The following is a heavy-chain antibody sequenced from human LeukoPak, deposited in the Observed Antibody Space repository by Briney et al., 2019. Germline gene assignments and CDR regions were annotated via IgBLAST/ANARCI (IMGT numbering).Heavy chain of an antibody. J-gene: IGHJ4*02. D-gene: IGHD6-13*01. CDR2: IYTSGST. V-gene: IGHV4-61*02. CDR3: ASTALSSSWTLFDY. CDR1: GGSISSGSYY. Sequence: SETLSLTCTVSGGSISSGSYYWSWIRQPAGKGLEWIGRIYTSGSTNYNPSLKSRVTISVDTSKNQFSLKLSSVTAADTAVYYCASTALSSSWTLFDYWGQGTLVTVSS.